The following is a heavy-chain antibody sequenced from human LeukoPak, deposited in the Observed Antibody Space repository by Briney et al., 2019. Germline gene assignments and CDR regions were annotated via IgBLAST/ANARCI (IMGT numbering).Heavy chain of an antibody. D-gene: IGHD5-18*01. CDR3: ARTTEGGYTYGYFYYYYMDV. CDR2: IIPIFGTT. Sequence: SVKVSCKASGGTFSSYAISWVRQAPGQGLEWMGGIIPIFGTTNYAQKFQDRVTITADKSTSTAYMELSSLRSEDTAVYYCARTTEGGYTYGYFYYYYMDVWGKGTTVTISS. V-gene: IGHV1-69*06. J-gene: IGHJ6*03. CDR1: GGTFSSYA.